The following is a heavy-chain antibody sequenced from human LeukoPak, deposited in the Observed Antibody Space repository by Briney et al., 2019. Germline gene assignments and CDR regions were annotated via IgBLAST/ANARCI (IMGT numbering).Heavy chain of an antibody. CDR1: GSTFTSYW. J-gene: IGHJ4*02. CDR3: ARGNDPIDY. CDR2: IYPGDSDT. Sequence: GASLQISCQGSGSTFTSYWIGWVRQLPGKGLEWMGIIYPGDSDTRYSPSFQGQVTISADKSISTAYLQWSSLKASDTAMYYCARGNDPIDYWGQGTLVTVSS. V-gene: IGHV5-51*01.